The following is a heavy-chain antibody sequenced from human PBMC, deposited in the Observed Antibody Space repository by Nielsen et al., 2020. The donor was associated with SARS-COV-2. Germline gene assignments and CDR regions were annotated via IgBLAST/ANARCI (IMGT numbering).Heavy chain of an antibody. V-gene: IGHV1-3*01. J-gene: IGHJ4*02. CDR1: GYAFTSYD. CDR2: INAGNT. Sequence: ASVKVSCKASGYAFTSYDIHWLRQAPGQRPEWMGSINAGNTKSSQPFQGRVTLSRDTAASTDYLELRSQRSEATAVYYCARDVDHVVVVGATGHYLAYWGQGTLVTVSS. CDR3: ARDVDHVVVVGATGHYLAY. D-gene: IGHD2-15*01.